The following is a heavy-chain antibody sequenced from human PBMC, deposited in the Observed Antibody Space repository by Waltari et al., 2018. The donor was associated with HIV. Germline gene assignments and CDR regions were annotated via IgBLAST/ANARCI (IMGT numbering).Heavy chain of an antibody. J-gene: IGHJ4*02. CDR1: GFTFANYA. CDR2: ISGNGGAT. CDR3: AKDLSPVWGSYRFAPFDC. V-gene: IGHV3-23*01. D-gene: IGHD3-16*02. Sequence: VRLSESGGGLVKPGESLRLSCAGSGFTFANYALTWARPAPGKGPEWVSSISGNGGATHYADSVKGRFSISRDNSKNILFLQMNSLRVEDTAVYSCAKDLSPVWGSYRFAPFDCWGEGTLVTVSS.